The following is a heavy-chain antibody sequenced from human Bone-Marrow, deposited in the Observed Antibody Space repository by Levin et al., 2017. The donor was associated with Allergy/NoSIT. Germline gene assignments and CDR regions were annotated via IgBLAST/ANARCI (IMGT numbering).Heavy chain of an antibody. CDR1: GGTFSSYT. CDR2: IIPIIGRV. V-gene: IGHV1-69*08. J-gene: IGHJ4*02. D-gene: IGHD6-19*01. CDR3: ARDWDTSGY. Sequence: GASVKVSCKASGGTFSSYTLSWVRQAPGQGLEWMGRIIPIIGRVNYAQKFQGRVTISADKSTNTAYMELTSLRSEDTAVYYCARDWDTSGYWGQGTLVIVSS.